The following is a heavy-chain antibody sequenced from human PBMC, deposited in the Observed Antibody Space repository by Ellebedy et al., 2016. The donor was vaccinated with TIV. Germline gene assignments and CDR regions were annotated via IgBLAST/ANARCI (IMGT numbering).Heavy chain of an antibody. CDR2: IGTAGDT. V-gene: IGHV3-13*01. J-gene: IGHJ4*02. CDR3: ATEGDVNHRQALDC. D-gene: IGHD1-14*01. CDR1: GFTFSSYD. Sequence: GGSLRLSCAASGFTFSSYDMHWVRQATGKGLEWVSAIGTAGDTYYADSVKGRFAISRDNSKNTLSLQMNSLRAEDTALYYCATEGDVNHRQALDCWGQGTQVTVSS.